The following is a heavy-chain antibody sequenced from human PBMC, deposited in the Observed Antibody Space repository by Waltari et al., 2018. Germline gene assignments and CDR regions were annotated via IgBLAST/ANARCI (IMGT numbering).Heavy chain of an antibody. CDR3: ARGGSGSRANFDC. CDR1: GGSINPFY. V-gene: IGHV4-59*01. J-gene: IGHJ4*02. CDR2: IYYSGST. D-gene: IGHD3-10*01. Sequence: QVQLQESGPGLVKPSETLSLTCTVSGGSINPFYWHWIRQPPGKGLEWIGNIYYSGSTNYSPSLKSRVTISVDTSKNQFSLNLSSVTAADTAVYYCARGGSGSRANFDCWGQGTLVTVSS.